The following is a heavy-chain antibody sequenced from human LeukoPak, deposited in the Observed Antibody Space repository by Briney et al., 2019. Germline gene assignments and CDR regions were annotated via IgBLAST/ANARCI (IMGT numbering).Heavy chain of an antibody. CDR3: ARAKEGFSGFDYLFDY. CDR2: FSYDGSTK. CDR1: GFTFSTYA. V-gene: IGHV3-30-3*01. J-gene: IGHJ4*02. Sequence: SGGSLRLSCAASGFTFSTYAMHWVRQAPGKGLEWVALFSYDGSTKYYADSVKGRFTISRDNSKKSLYLQMNSLRAEDTAVYYCARAKEGFSGFDYLFDYWGQGTLVTVSP. D-gene: IGHD5-12*01.